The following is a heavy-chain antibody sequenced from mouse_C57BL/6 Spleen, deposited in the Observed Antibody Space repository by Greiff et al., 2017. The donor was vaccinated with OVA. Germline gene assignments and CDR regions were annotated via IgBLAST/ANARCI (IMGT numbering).Heavy chain of an antibody. CDR2: INPYNGGT. CDR3: ASGSSYHAMDY. V-gene: IGHV1-19*01. CDR1: GYTFTDYY. D-gene: IGHD1-1*01. J-gene: IGHJ4*01. Sequence: EVQLQQSGPVLVKPGASVKMSCKASGYTFTDYYMNWVKQSHGQSLEWIGDINPYNGGTSYNQKFKGKATLTVDKSSSTAYMELNSLTSEDSAVYYCASGSSYHAMDYWGQGTTVTVSS.